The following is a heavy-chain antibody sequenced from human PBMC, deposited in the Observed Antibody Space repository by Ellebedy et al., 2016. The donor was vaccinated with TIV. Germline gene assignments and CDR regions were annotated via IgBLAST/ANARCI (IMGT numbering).Heavy chain of an antibody. D-gene: IGHD4-17*01. CDR2: IYQDGSNQ. Sequence: GESLKISCVASGFSFRSYWMSWVRQAPGKGLEWVANIYQDGSNQYYVDSVKCRFTISRDNANKSLFLQMNSLRAEDTAVYYCARRGSYGDYAVQINSWFDTWGRGTLVAVSS. CDR3: ARRGSYGDYAVQINSWFDT. CDR1: GFSFRSYW. V-gene: IGHV3-7*01. J-gene: IGHJ5*02.